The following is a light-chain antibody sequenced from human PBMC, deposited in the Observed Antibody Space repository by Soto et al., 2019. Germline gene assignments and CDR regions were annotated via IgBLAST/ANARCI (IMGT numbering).Light chain of an antibody. Sequence: QSALTQPASVSGSPGQSITISCTGSSSDIGDYNYVSWYKQHPGKAPKLMIYDVSNRPSGVSNRFSGSKSGNMASLTISGLQAEDEADYYCSSYTSNNFVIFGGGTKLTVL. CDR1: SSDIGDYNY. J-gene: IGLJ2*01. CDR2: DVS. V-gene: IGLV2-14*03. CDR3: SSYTSNNFVI.